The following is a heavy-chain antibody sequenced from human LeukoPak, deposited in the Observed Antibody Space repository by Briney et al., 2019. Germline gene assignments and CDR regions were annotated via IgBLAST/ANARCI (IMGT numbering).Heavy chain of an antibody. Sequence: SVKVSCKASGGTFSSYAISWVRQAPGQGLEWMGGIILIFGTANYAQKFQGRVTITADESTSTAYMELSSLRSEDTAVYYCARSLVVVAARVWFDPWGQGTLVTVSS. CDR3: ARSLVVVAARVWFDP. J-gene: IGHJ5*02. CDR1: GGTFSSYA. CDR2: IILIFGTA. V-gene: IGHV1-69*13. D-gene: IGHD2-15*01.